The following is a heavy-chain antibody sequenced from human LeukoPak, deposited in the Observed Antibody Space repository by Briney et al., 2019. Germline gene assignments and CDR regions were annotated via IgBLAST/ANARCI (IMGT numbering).Heavy chain of an antibody. V-gene: IGHV4-30-4*01. Sequence: SETLSLTCTVSGGSISSGDYYWSWIRQPPGKGLEWIGYIYYSGSTYYNPSLKSRVTISVDTSKNQFSLKLSSVTAADTAVYYCARGHNYASGMPFDYWGQGTLVTVSS. CDR2: IYYSGST. CDR1: GGSISSGDYY. CDR3: ARGHNYASGMPFDY. J-gene: IGHJ4*02. D-gene: IGHD3-10*01.